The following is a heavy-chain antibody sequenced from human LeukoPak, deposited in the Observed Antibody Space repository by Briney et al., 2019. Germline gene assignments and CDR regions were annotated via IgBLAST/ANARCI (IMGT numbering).Heavy chain of an antibody. J-gene: IGHJ4*02. Sequence: PGGSLRLSCAASGFTFSSYAMHWVRQAPGKGLEWVAVISYDGSNKYYADSVKGRFTISRDNSKNTLYLQTNSLRAEDTAVYYCAREDREAARAIGSWGQGTLVTVSS. CDR3: AREDREAARAIGS. D-gene: IGHD6-6*01. V-gene: IGHV3-30-3*01. CDR2: ISYDGSNK. CDR1: GFTFSSYA.